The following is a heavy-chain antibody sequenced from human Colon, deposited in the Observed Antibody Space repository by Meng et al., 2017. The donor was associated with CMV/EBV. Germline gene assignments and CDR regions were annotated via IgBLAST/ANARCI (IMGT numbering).Heavy chain of an antibody. D-gene: IGHD5-24*01. Sequence: QHQLQDPGPGLVMPAGSLSLTLTVSGYCVCGRSYYWGWIRQPPGKGLEWIAHIYYTGNDYHNPSLKSRVTISIDTSNNQFSLKLTSVTAADTAVYYCARMALHWYFDLWGRGTLVTVSS. V-gene: IGHV4-39*07. CDR3: ARMALHWYFDL. J-gene: IGHJ2*01. CDR2: IYYTGND. CDR1: GYCVCGRSYY.